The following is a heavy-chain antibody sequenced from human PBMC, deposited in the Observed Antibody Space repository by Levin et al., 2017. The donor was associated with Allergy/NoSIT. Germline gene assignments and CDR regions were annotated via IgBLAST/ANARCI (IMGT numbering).Heavy chain of an antibody. J-gene: IGHJ4*02. V-gene: IGHV4-39*01. CDR3: ARLSYLAMVRGVIDY. D-gene: IGHD3-10*01. CDR2: IYYSGST. CDR1: GGSISSSSYY. Sequence: SETLSLTSTVSGGSISSSSYYWGWIRQPPGKGLEWIGSIYYSGSTYYNPSLKSRVTISVDTSKNQFSLKLSSVTAADTAVYYCARLSYLAMVRGVIDYWGQGTLVTVSS.